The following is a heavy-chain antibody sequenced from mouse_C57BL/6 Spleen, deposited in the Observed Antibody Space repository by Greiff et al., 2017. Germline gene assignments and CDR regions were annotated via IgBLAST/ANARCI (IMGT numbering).Heavy chain of an antibody. CDR2: IYPGDGDT. CDR3: TGRGYAMDY. V-gene: IGHV1-82*01. D-gene: IGHD1-1*01. Sequence: QVQLQQSGPELVKPGASVKISCKASGYAFSSSWMNWVKQRPGKGLEWIGRIYPGDGDTKYNGKFKGKATLTADKSSSTAYMQLSSLTSEDSAVYFCTGRGYAMDYWGQGASVTVSS. J-gene: IGHJ4*01. CDR1: GYAFSSSW.